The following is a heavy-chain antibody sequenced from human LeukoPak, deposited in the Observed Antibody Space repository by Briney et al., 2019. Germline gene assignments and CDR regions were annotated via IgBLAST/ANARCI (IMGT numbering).Heavy chain of an antibody. CDR3: ARDHSLHYFDY. Sequence: ASVKVSCKASGYIFTSYGISRVRQAPGQGLEWMGWISAYNGNTNYAQKLQGRVTMTTDTSTSTAYMELRSLRSDDTAVYYCARDHSLHYFDYWGQGTLVTVSS. CDR2: ISAYNGNT. V-gene: IGHV1-18*01. J-gene: IGHJ4*02. CDR1: GYIFTSYG.